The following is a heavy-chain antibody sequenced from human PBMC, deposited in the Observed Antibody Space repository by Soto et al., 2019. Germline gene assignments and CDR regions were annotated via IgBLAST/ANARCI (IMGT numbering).Heavy chain of an antibody. D-gene: IGHD1-1*01. CDR3: ARDGQQLAPYAMDV. CDR1: GFIFKHHA. CDR2: IWYDGSHT. V-gene: IGHV3-33*01. Sequence: QVQLVESGGGVVQPGRSLRLSCAASGFIFKHHAMHWVRQAAGKGLEWVAQIWYDGSHTYYTDSVNGRFTISRDNLKDMVYLQMDSLRAEDTAVYYCARDGQQLAPYAMDVWGQGTTVTVSS. J-gene: IGHJ6*02.